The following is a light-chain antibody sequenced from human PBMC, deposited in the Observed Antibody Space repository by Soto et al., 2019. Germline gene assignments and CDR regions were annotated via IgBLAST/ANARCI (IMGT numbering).Light chain of an antibody. CDR2: GAS. CDR1: QSLSSN. V-gene: IGKV3-15*01. CDR3: QQDNNWPWGT. Sequence: SVIPPSPTAPSVAPGERATLSRRASQSLSSNLAWYQQKPGQAPRLLIYGASTRATGVPARFSGSGSGTEFTLTISSLQSEDFAVYYCQQDNNWPWGTCGHGTKG. J-gene: IGKJ1*01.